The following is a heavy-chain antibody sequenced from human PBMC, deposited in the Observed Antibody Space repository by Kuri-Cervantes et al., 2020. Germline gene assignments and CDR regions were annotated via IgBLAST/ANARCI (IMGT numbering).Heavy chain of an antibody. V-gene: IGHV4-39*07. CDR2: IYYSGST. CDR1: GGSISSSSYY. J-gene: IGHJ4*02. Sequence: SETLSLTCTVSGGSISSSSYYWGWIRQPPGKGLEWIGSIYYSGSTYYNPSLRGRVTLSLDTSNNQFSLRLSSLTAADTAVYFCARDVDYWGQGILVTVSS. CDR3: ARDVDY.